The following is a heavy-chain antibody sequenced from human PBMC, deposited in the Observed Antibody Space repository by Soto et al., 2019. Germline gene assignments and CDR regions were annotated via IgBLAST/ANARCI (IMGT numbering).Heavy chain of an antibody. D-gene: IGHD2-2*02. Sequence: QVQLVQSGAEVKKPGASVKVSCKASGYTFTSYDINWVRQATGQGLEWMGWMNPNSGNTGYAQKFQGRVTMTRNTSISTAYMELSSLRSEDTAVYYCARGQGLVVVPAAINYYYMDVWGKGTTVTVSS. J-gene: IGHJ6*03. CDR3: ARGQGLVVVPAAINYYYMDV. V-gene: IGHV1-8*01. CDR1: GYTFTSYD. CDR2: MNPNSGNT.